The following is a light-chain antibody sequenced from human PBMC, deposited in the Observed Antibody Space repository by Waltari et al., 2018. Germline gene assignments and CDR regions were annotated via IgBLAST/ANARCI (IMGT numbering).Light chain of an antibody. Sequence: SYVLTQPPSVSVAPGKTAKITCGTNNIGAKGVHWYQHKPGQAPVLVIYDDCDRPSGIPERFSGANAGDTATLTISRVDAGDEADYYCQVWDSSSDHVIFGGGTKLTVL. CDR1: NIGAKG. CDR3: QVWDSSSDHVI. V-gene: IGLV3-21*04. J-gene: IGLJ2*01. CDR2: DDC.